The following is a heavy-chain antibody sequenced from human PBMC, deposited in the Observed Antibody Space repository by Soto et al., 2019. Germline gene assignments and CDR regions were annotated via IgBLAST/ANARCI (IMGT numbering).Heavy chain of an antibody. V-gene: IGHV5-51*01. CDR3: ATGGYCSSNSCYNFFDY. CDR1: GYSFTTYW. CDR2: IYPGDSDT. D-gene: IGHD2-2*02. J-gene: IGHJ4*02. Sequence: PGESLKISCKGSGYSFTTYWIGWVRQMPGKGLEWMGIIYPGDSDTRYSPSFQGQVTISSDKSISNAYLQWSSLKASDTAMYYCATGGYCSSNSCYNFFDYWGQGTRVTVSS.